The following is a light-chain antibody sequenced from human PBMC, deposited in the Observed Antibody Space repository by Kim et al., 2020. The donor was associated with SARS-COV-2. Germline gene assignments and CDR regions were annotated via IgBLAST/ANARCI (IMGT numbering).Light chain of an antibody. J-gene: IGLJ2*01. Sequence: SSELTQDPAVSVALGQTVRITCQGDSLRSYYATRYQQKPRQAPLLVIFGRNNRPAGIPDRFSGSTSGNTASLTISGAQAEDEADFYCQSRDSGGNVVFGGGNQLTVL. CDR1: SLRSYY. CDR2: GRN. CDR3: QSRDSGGNVV. V-gene: IGLV3-19*01.